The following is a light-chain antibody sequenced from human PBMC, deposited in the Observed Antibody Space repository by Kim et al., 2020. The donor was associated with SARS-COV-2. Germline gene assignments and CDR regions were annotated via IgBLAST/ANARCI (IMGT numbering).Light chain of an antibody. J-gene: IGLJ2*01. V-gene: IGLV1-40*01. CDR2: GNS. CDR3: QSYDNRLSVV. Sequence: GQRVTSACTGSSANIGAGYDLYWYQQFPGTAPKLLIYGNSYRPSGVPDRFSASKSGTSASLAITGLQAEDEATYYCQSYDNRLSVVFGGGTQLTVL. CDR1: SANIGAGYD.